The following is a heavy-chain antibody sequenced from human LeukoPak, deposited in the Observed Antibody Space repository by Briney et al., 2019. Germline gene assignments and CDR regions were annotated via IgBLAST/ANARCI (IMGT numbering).Heavy chain of an antibody. D-gene: IGHD3-22*01. CDR1: GFTFSSYG. Sequence: GGSLRLSCAASGFTFSSYGMHWVRQAPGKGPEWVAVIWYDGSNKYYADSVKGRFTISRDNSKNTLYLQMNSLRAEDTAVYYCARDHYDSSGYSDYWGQGTLVTVSS. CDR3: ARDHYDSSGYSDY. V-gene: IGHV3-33*01. CDR2: IWYDGSNK. J-gene: IGHJ4*02.